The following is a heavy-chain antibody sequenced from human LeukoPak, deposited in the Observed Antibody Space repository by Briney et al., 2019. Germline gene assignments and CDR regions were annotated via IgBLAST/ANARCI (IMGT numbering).Heavy chain of an antibody. CDR1: GFTFSSYG. CDR2: IRYDGSNK. CDR3: ATEAYYYDSSGLWPDSAYYFDY. D-gene: IGHD3-22*01. J-gene: IGHJ4*02. Sequence: GGSLRLSCAASGFTFSSYGMHWVRQAPGKGLEWVAFIRYDGSNKYYADSVKGRFTISRDNSKNTLYLQMNSLRAEDTAVYYCATEAYYYDSSGLWPDSAYYFDYWGQGTLVTVSS. V-gene: IGHV3-30*02.